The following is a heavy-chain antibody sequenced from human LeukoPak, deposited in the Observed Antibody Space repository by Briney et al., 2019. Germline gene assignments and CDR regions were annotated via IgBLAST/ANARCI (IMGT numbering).Heavy chain of an antibody. CDR1: GFTFSSYG. V-gene: IGHV3-30*18. D-gene: IGHD4-17*01. Sequence: GGSLRPSCAASGFTFSSYGMHWVRQAPGKGLEWVAVISYDGSNKYYADSVKGRFTISRDNSKNTLYLQMNSLRAEDTAVYYCAKESIYGDYAPPFDYWGQGTLVTVSS. J-gene: IGHJ4*02. CDR3: AKESIYGDYAPPFDY. CDR2: ISYDGSNK.